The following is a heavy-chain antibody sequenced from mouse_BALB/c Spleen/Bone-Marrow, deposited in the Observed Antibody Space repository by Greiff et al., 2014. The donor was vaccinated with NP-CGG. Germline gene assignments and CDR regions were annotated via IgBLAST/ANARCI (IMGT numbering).Heavy chain of an antibody. Sequence: EVQRVESGGDLVKPGGSLKLSCAASGFTFSNYGMSWVRQTPDKRLEWVATINSGGSYTYYPDSVKGRFTLSRDNAKNTLYLQMSSRKSEDTAMYYCTRGGRDDERSDMDYWGQGTSVTVSS. V-gene: IGHV5-6*01. D-gene: IGHD2-14*01. CDR3: TRGGRDDERSDMDY. J-gene: IGHJ4*01. CDR2: INSGGSYT. CDR1: GFTFSNYG.